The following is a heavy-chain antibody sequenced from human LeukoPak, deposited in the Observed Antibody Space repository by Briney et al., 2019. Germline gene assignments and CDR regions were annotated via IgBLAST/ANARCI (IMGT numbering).Heavy chain of an antibody. J-gene: IGHJ6*02. CDR1: GFTFSTFW. Sequence: PGGSLRLSCAASGFTFSTFWMGWVRQVPGKGLEWVANINQGGSAQYYVDSVKGRFTISRDNAENALYLQMNSLRAEDTAVYYCASGYCSSTSCYAGGDYYYGMDVWGQGTTVTVSS. CDR2: INQGGSAQ. V-gene: IGHV3-7*01. CDR3: ASGYCSSTSCYAGGDYYYGMDV. D-gene: IGHD2-2*03.